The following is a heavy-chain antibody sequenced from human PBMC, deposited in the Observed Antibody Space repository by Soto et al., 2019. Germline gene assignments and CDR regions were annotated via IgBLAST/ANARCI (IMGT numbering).Heavy chain of an antibody. J-gene: IGHJ4*02. CDR3: ARGIRVVRGVTPLGY. CDR2: ISSSSSYI. D-gene: IGHD3-10*01. V-gene: IGHV3-21*01. CDR1: GFTFSSYS. Sequence: EVQLVESGGGLVKPGGSLRLSCAASGFTFSSYSMNWVRQAPGKGLEWVSSISSSSSYIYYADSVKGRFTISRDNAKNSLYLQMNSLRAEDTAVYYCARGIRVVRGVTPLGYWGQGTLVTVSS.